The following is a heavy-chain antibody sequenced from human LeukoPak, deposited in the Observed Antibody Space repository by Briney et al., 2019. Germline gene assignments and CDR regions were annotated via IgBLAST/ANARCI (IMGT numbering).Heavy chain of an antibody. D-gene: IGHD3-22*01. Sequence: GGSLRLSCAASGFTFDDYAMHWVRQAPGKGLEWVSGISWNSGSIGYADSVKGRFTISRDNAKNSLYLQMNSLRAEDMALYYCAKDYDSSGYCSGYFDYWGQGTLVTVSS. J-gene: IGHJ4*02. V-gene: IGHV3-9*03. CDR2: ISWNSGSI. CDR1: GFTFDDYA. CDR3: AKDYDSSGYCSGYFDY.